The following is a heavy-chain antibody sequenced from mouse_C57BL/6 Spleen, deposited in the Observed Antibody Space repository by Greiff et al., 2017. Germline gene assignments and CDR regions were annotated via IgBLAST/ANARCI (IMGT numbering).Heavy chain of an antibody. D-gene: IGHD1-1*01. CDR3: VRDSNYYGSSFFDY. CDR1: GFTFNTYA. Sequence: EVQLVESGGGLVQPKGSLKLSCAASGFTFNTYAMHWVRQAPGKGLEWVARIRSKSSNYATYFADSVKDRLTISRDDSQSMLYLQMNNLKTEDTAMYYCVRDSNYYGSSFFDYWGQGTTLTVSS. J-gene: IGHJ2*01. V-gene: IGHV10-3*01. CDR2: IRSKSSNYAT.